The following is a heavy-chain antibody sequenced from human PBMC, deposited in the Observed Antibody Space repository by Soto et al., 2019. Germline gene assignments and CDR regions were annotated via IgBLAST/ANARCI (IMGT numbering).Heavy chain of an antibody. CDR2: ISSDTGNT. Sequence: QVQLVQSGPEVRKPGASVKVTCKASGFTFSKYDIHWVRQAPGQSLKWLGWISSDTGNTKYSQRIQGRVTFTRDTSASTAYLELRGLTFEDTAIYYCARDQVAVEAVALESGFDSWGQGTLVTVSS. CDR1: GFTFSKYD. J-gene: IGHJ4*02. CDR3: ARDQVAVEAVALESGFDS. D-gene: IGHD6-19*01. V-gene: IGHV1-3*04.